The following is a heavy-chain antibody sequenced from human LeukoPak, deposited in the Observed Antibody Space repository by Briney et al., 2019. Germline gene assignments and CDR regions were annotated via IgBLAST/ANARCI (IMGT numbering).Heavy chain of an antibody. CDR1: GFTFSSYA. CDR2: ISGSGGST. D-gene: IGHD3-10*01. Sequence: PGGSLRLSCAASGFTFSSYAMSWVRQAPGKGPEWVSAISGSGGSTYYADSVKGRFTISRDNSKNTLYLQMNSLRAEDTAVYYCAKGGTYYYGSGSDYWGQGTLVTVSS. V-gene: IGHV3-23*01. CDR3: AKGGTYYYGSGSDY. J-gene: IGHJ4*02.